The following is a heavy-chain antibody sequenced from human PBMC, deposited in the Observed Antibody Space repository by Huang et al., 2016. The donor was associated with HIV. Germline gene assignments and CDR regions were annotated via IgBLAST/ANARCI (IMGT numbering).Heavy chain of an antibody. CDR3: ARDPYYSNRWKRNDASFL. V-gene: IGHV1-18*01. J-gene: IGHJ3*01. CDR1: GYDFGSYG. CDR2: IGSDSRDT. D-gene: IGHD4-4*01. Sequence: QVQLVQSGGEVMQPGASVRVSCKASGYDFGSYGMSWVRQAPGQGLEWLGWIGSDSRDTSTAQKCQGRDTMTTDTSTTTTYMELRSLRSDDTAMYYCARDPYYSNRWKRNDASFLWGQGTMITVSS.